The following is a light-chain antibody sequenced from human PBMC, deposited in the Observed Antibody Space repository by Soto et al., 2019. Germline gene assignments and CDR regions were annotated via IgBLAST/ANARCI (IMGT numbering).Light chain of an antibody. CDR1: HSISIY. V-gene: IGKV1-39*01. J-gene: IGKJ1*01. CDR2: AAS. CDR3: QQSFSFPWT. Sequence: DLQMTQSPSSLSASVGDRVAITCRSSHSISIYLNWYQQKPGKAPNLLIYAASSLQSGVPSRFSGSGSGTDFTLTISSLQPEDFATYYCQQSFSFPWTFGQGTKVEI.